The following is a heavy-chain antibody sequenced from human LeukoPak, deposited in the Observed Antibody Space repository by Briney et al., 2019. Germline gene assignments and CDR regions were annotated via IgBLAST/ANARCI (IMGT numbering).Heavy chain of an antibody. CDR3: AKENYGGNSVAFDI. CDR1: GFTFDDYA. Sequence: GRSLRLSCAASGFTFDDYAMHWVRQAPGKGLEWVSGISWNSGSIVYADSVKGRFTISRDNAKNSLYLQMNSLRAEDTALYYCAKENYGGNSVAFDIWGQGTMVTVSS. CDR2: ISWNSGSI. J-gene: IGHJ3*02. D-gene: IGHD4-23*01. V-gene: IGHV3-9*01.